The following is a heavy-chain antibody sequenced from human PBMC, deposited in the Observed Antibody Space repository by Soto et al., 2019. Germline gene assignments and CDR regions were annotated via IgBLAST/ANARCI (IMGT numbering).Heavy chain of an antibody. CDR1: GFTFSSYG. CDR2: IWYDGSNK. CDR3: ATDPHSSGCYCWAFDI. Sequence: QVQLVESGGGVVQPGRSLRLSCAASGFTFSSYGMHWVRQAPGKGLEWVAVIWYDGSNKYYADSVKGRFTISRDNSKNTLYLQMNSLRAEDTAVYYCATDPHSSGCYCWAFDICGQGTMVTVSS. V-gene: IGHV3-33*01. D-gene: IGHD6-19*01. J-gene: IGHJ3*02.